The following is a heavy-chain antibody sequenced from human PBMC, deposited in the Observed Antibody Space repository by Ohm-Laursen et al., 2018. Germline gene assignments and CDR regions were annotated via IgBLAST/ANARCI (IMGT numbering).Heavy chain of an antibody. V-gene: IGHV4-59*01. D-gene: IGHD1-7*01. J-gene: IGHJ4*02. CDR3: ARDQTGTYPYYFDY. Sequence: SETLSLTCTVSGGSISNYYWSWIRQPPGKGLEWIGYIYYSGSTNYNPSLKSRVTISVDTSKNQFSLKLSSVTAADTAVYYCARDQTGTYPYYFDYWGQGTLVTVSS. CDR2: IYYSGST. CDR1: GGSISNYY.